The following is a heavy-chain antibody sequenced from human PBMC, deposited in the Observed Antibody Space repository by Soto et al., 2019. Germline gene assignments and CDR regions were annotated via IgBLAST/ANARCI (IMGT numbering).Heavy chain of an antibody. CDR2: ISGSGGST. J-gene: IGHJ4*02. Sequence: EVQLLESGGGLVQPGGSLRLSCAASGFTFSSYAMSWVRQAPGKGLEWVSAISGSGGSTYYADSAKGRFTISRDNSKNTLYLQMNSLRAEDTAVYYCAKDQYGLLWFGGPNYCCQGTLVTVSS. V-gene: IGHV3-23*01. CDR3: AKDQYGLLWFGGPNY. D-gene: IGHD3-10*01. CDR1: GFTFSSYA.